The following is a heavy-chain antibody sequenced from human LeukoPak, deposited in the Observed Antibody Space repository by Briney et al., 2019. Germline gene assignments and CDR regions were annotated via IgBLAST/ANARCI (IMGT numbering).Heavy chain of an antibody. Sequence: ASVEVSCKASGYTFTSYDIQWVRQAPGQGLEWMGIISPSDGSTTYAQKFQARVTMTRDTSTSTVYMELSSLRSEDTAVYFCARGASDFYFDYWGQGTLVTVSS. CDR3: ARGASDFYFDY. CDR2: ISPSDGST. D-gene: IGHD2-21*02. CDR1: GYTFTSYD. V-gene: IGHV1-46*01. J-gene: IGHJ4*02.